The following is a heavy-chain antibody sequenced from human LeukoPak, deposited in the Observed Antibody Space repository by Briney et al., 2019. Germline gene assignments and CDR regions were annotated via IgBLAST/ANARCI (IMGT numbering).Heavy chain of an antibody. J-gene: IGHJ5*02. V-gene: IGHV1-69*05. D-gene: IGHD2-8*01. CDR3: ARGPTYATWFDP. Sequence: ASVKVSCKASGGTFSSYAISWVRQAPGQGLEWMGRIIPIFGTANYAQKFQGRVTITTDESTSTAYMELSSLRSEDTAVYYCARGPTYATWFDPWGQGTLVTVSS. CDR1: GGTFSSYA. CDR2: IIPIFGTA.